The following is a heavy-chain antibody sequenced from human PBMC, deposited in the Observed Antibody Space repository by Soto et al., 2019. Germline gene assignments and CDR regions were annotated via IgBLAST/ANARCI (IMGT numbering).Heavy chain of an antibody. V-gene: IGHV1-3*01. CDR1: GYTFTSYG. CDR3: VRRHVSATGIDWFDP. J-gene: IGHJ5*02. Sequence: SVKVSCKASGYTFTSYGIHWVRQAPGQRLEWMGWINAANGDTKYSPKFQGRVTITRDTSASTAYMELSSLRSEDTAVYYCVRRHVSATGIDWFDPWGQGTMVTVS. CDR2: INAANGDT. D-gene: IGHD6-13*01.